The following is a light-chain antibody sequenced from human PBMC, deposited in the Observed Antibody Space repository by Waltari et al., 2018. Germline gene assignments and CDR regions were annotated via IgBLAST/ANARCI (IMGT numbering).Light chain of an antibody. J-gene: IGKJ2*01. CDR1: QSVSSN. V-gene: IGKV3-15*01. CDR3: QQYNNWPPGDT. Sequence: EIVMTQSPATLSVSPGERATLSCRASQSVSSNLAWYQQKPGQAPRLLIYGASTRATGIPDRFSGSGSGTEFTLTISSLQSEDFAVYYCQQYNNWPPGDTFGQGTKLEIK. CDR2: GAS.